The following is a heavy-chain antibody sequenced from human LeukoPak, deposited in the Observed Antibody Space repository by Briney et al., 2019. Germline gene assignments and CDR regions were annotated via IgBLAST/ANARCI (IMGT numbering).Heavy chain of an antibody. J-gene: IGHJ4*02. V-gene: IGHV4-39*07. Sequence: SETLSLTCTVSGGSISSSSYYWGWIRQPPGKGLEWIGSMYYSGSTNYNPSLKSRVTISVDTSKNQFSLKLSSVTAADTAVYYCARSCSSSWYDKRYGGSFDYWGQGTLVTVSS. CDR2: MYYSGST. CDR1: GGSISSSSYY. D-gene: IGHD6-13*01. CDR3: ARSCSSSWYDKRYGGSFDY.